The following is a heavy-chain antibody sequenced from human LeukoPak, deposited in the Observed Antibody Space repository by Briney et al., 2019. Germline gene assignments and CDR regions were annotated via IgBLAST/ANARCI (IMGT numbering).Heavy chain of an antibody. CDR3: ARLYCSGGSCYSWYYYYYMDV. J-gene: IGHJ6*03. D-gene: IGHD2-15*01. V-gene: IGHV1-8*01. CDR1: GYTFTSYD. CDR2: MNPNSGNT. Sequence: ASVKVSCKASGYTFTSYDINWVRQATGQGLEWMGWMNPNSGNTGYAQKFQGRVTMTRNTSISTAYMGLSSLRSEDTAVYYCARLYCSGGSCYSWYYYYYMDVWGKGTTVTVSS.